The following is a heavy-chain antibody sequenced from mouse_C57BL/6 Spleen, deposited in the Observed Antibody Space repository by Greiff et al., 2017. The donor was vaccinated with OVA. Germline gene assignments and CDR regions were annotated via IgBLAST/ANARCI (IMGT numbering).Heavy chain of an antibody. Sequence: QVQLKQPGAELVKPGASVKMSCKASGYTFTSYWITWVKQRPGQGLEWIGDIYPGSGSTNYNEKFKSKATLTVDTSSSTAYMQLSSLTSEDSAVYYCASESYDGYFPYYFDYWGQGTTLTVSS. CDR3: ASESYDGYFPYYFDY. D-gene: IGHD2-3*01. CDR1: GYTFTSYW. J-gene: IGHJ2*01. CDR2: IYPGSGST. V-gene: IGHV1-55*01.